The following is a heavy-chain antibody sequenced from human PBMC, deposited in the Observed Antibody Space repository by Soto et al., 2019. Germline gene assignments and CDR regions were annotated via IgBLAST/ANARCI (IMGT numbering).Heavy chain of an antibody. CDR3: ASHRGNSVAGPCDN. Sequence: PGESLKISCKGLGNSFNNWIGWVRQMPGKGLEWVGIIYPGDSDTRYSPSFQGQVTISADKSISTAYLQWSSLKPSDSAMYYCASHRGNSVAGPCDNWGQGTLVTVSS. CDR1: GNSFNNW. J-gene: IGHJ4*02. V-gene: IGHV5-51*01. D-gene: IGHD2-8*01. CDR2: IYPGDSDT.